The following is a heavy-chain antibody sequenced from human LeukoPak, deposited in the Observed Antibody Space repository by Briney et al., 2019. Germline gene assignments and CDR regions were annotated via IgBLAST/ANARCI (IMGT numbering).Heavy chain of an antibody. CDR2: IIPIFGAA. D-gene: IGHD6-13*01. V-gene: IGHV1-69*13. CDR1: GGTFSSYA. Sequence: SVKVSCKASGGTFSSYAISWVRQAPGQGLEWMGGIIPIFGAANYAQKFQGRVTITADESTSTAYMELSSLRSEDTAVYYCARALVRDSSSWYGTGGFDYWGQGTLVTVSS. CDR3: ARALVRDSSSWYGTGGFDY. J-gene: IGHJ4*02.